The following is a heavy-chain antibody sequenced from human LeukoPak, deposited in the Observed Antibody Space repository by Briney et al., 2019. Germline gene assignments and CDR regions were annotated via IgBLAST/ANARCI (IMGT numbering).Heavy chain of an antibody. D-gene: IGHD3-10*02. CDR1: GDSISTGGYY. CDR3: ARHVRGDSGSHYYYGMDV. CDR2: IYHSGST. J-gene: IGHJ6*02. Sequence: PSQTLSLTCTVSGDSISTGGYYWSWIRQPPGKGLEWIGYIYHSGSTYYNPFLKSRVTISVDRSKNQFSLKLSSVTAADTAVYYCARHVRGDSGSHYYYGMDVWGQGTTVTVSS. V-gene: IGHV4-30-2*01.